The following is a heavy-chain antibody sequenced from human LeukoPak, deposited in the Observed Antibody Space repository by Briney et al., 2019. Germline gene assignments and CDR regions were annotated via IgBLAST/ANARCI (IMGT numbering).Heavy chain of an antibody. CDR3: ARQYYDFWSGPPGDAFDI. D-gene: IGHD3-3*01. CDR1: GGSISSYY. J-gene: IGHJ3*02. Sequence: PSETLSLTCTVSGGSISSYYWSWIRQPAGKGLEWIGRIYTSGSTNYNPSLKSRVTMSVDTSKNQFSLKLSSVTAADTAVYYCARQYYDFWSGPPGDAFDIWGQGTMVTVSS. V-gene: IGHV4-4*07. CDR2: IYTSGST.